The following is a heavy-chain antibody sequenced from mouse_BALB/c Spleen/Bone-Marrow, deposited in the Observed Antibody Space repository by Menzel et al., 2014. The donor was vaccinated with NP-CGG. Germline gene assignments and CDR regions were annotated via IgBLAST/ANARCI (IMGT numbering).Heavy chain of an antibody. Sequence: QVQLQQSGAELMKPGASVKISCKATGYTFSSYWIEWVKQRPGHGLEWIGEILPGSDSTNYNENFKGKATFTADTSSNTAYMQLNSLTSEDSAVYFCARDSSDYLAWFAYWCQGTLVTVSA. D-gene: IGHD3-2*01. J-gene: IGHJ3*01. CDR1: GYTFSSYW. CDR3: ARDSSDYLAWFAY. V-gene: IGHV1-9*01. CDR2: ILPGSDST.